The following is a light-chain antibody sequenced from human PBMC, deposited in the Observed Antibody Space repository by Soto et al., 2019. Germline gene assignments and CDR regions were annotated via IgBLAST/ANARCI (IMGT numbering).Light chain of an antibody. J-gene: IGLJ1*01. Sequence: QSALTQPASVSGSPGQSITISCTGTSSDVGSYNLVSWYQQHPGKAPKLMIYEVSKRPSGVYNRFYGSKSGNTASLTISGRQAEDEADYYCCSYAGSSTYVFGTGTKLTVL. CDR3: CSYAGSSTYV. V-gene: IGLV2-23*02. CDR1: SSDVGSYNL. CDR2: EVS.